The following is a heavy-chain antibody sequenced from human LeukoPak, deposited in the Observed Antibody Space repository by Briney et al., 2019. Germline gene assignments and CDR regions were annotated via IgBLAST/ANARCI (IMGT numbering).Heavy chain of an antibody. V-gene: IGHV4-38-2*02. CDR3: ARVGEWVTKDWFDP. CDR2: IYHSGST. J-gene: IGHJ5*02. Sequence: SETLSLTCTVSGYSISSGYYWGWIRQPPGKGLEWIGSIYHSGSTYYNPSLKSRVTISVDTSKNQFSLKLSSVTAADTAVCYCARVGEWVTKDWFDPWGQGTLVTVSS. D-gene: IGHD3-10*01. CDR1: GYSISSGYY.